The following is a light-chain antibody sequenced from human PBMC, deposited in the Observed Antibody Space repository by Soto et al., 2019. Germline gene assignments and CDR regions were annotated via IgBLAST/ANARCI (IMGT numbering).Light chain of an antibody. V-gene: IGKV3-20*01. Sequence: EIVLTQSPGTLSLSPGERATLSCRASQSISSRHLAWYQHKPGQAPRLLMYAASSRATGIPDRFSGSGSGTDFTLTISRLETEDIAVYYCQQYGRSPRTFGQGTKVEIK. J-gene: IGKJ1*01. CDR2: AAS. CDR3: QQYGRSPRT. CDR1: QSISSRH.